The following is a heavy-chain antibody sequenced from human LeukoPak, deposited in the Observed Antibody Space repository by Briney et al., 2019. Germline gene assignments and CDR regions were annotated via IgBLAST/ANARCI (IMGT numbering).Heavy chain of an antibody. J-gene: IGHJ4*02. CDR3: ARGYIDSSGYSPRSSFDN. CDR1: GFTFDDYG. CDR2: LNWNGDST. D-gene: IGHD3-22*01. Sequence: GSLRLSCAASGFTFDDYGMNWVRQAPGKGLEWVSGLNWNGDSTGYADSVKGRFTISRDNAKKSLFLQMNSLRADDTAVYYCARGYIDSSGYSPRSSFDNWGQGTLVTVSS. V-gene: IGHV3-20*04.